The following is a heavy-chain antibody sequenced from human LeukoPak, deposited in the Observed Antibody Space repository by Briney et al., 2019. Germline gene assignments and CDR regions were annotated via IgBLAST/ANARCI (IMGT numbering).Heavy chain of an antibody. D-gene: IGHD5-12*01. V-gene: IGHV3-43D*04. CDR3: AKDKEYSGFGPILSGYHYGMDV. J-gene: IGHJ6*04. Sequence: PGGPLRLSCAASGFTFDDYAMHWVRQAPGKGLEWVSLISWDGGSTYYADSVKGRFTISRDNSRHTLYLQMNSLGAEDTALYYCAKDKEYSGFGPILSGYHYGMDVWGKGTTVTVSS. CDR2: ISWDGGST. CDR1: GFTFDDYA.